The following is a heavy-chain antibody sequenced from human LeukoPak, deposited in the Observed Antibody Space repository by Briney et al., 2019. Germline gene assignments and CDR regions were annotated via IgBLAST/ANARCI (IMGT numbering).Heavy chain of an antibody. CDR1: GGSFSGYY. D-gene: IGHD6-19*01. CDR2: INRSGST. V-gene: IGHV4-34*01. CDR3: ARGPVYRPSSGWYGFDP. J-gene: IGHJ5*02. Sequence: SETLSLTCAVYGGSFSGYYWSWIRQPPGKGLEWIGEINRSGSTNYNPSLKSRVTISVDTSKNQFSLKLSSVTAADTAVYYCARGPVYRPSSGWYGFDPWGQGTLVTVSS.